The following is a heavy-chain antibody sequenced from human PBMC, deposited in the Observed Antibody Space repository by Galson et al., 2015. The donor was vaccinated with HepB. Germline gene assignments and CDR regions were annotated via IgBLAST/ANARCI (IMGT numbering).Heavy chain of an antibody. CDR2: IIPIFGTA. V-gene: IGHV1-69*01. CDR3: ASHRARLVGSYSWFDP. J-gene: IGHJ5*02. CDR1: GGTFSSYA. D-gene: IGHD2-21*01. Sequence: QSGAEVKKPGESLKISCKASGGTFSSYAISWVRQAPGQGLEWMGGIIPIFGTANYAQKFQGRVTITADESTSTAYMELSSLRSEDTAVYYCASHRARLVGSYSWFDPWGQGTLVTVPS.